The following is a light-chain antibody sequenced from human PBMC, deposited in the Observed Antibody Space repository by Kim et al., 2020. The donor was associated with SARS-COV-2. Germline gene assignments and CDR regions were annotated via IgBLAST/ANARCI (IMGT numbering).Light chain of an antibody. CDR3: YSAADNEGV. J-gene: IGLJ2*01. CDR1: ILAKKY. V-gene: IGLV3-27*01. Sequence: SYELKQTSSVSVSPGQTATITCSGAILAKKYARWFRQKPGQAPVLVIYKDSERPSGIPERFSGSSSGTTVTLTISGAQVEDEADYYCYSAADNEGVFGGGTKVSVL. CDR2: KDS.